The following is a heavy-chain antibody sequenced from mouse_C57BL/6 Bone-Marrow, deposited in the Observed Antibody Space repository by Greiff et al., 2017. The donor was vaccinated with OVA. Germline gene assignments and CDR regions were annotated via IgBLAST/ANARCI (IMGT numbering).Heavy chain of an antibody. D-gene: IGHD2-3*01. CDR2: IDPSDSYT. V-gene: IGHV1-59*01. J-gene: IGHJ3*01. CDR1: GYTFTSYW. CDR3: ARKRIYDGYYWAWFAY. Sequence: QVQLQQPGAELVRPGTSVKLSCKASGYTFTSYWMHWVKQRPGQGLEWIGVIDPSDSYTNYNQKFKGKATLTVDTSSSTAYMQLSSLTSEDSAVYYCARKRIYDGYYWAWFAYWGQGTLVTVSA.